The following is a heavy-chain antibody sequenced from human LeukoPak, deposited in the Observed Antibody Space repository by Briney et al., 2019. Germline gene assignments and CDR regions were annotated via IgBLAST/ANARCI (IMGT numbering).Heavy chain of an antibody. CDR2: IRYDGSNK. V-gene: IGHV3-30*02. Sequence: GGSLRLSCAASGFAFSSYGMHWVRQAPGKGLEWVAFIRYDGSNKYYADSVKGRFTISRDNSKTTPSLQMNSLRAEDTAVDYCAKATMVRGVDISYYYYGMDVWGQGTTVTVSS. J-gene: IGHJ6*02. CDR3: AKATMVRGVDISYYYYGMDV. D-gene: IGHD3-10*01. CDR1: GFAFSSYG.